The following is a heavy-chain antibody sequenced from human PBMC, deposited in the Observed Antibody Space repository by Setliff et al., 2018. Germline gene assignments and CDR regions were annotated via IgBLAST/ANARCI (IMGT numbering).Heavy chain of an antibody. V-gene: IGHV1-8*03. CDR2: MNPNSGNT. CDR3: AREAKRNVVVVVAATPVY. D-gene: IGHD2-15*01. CDR1: GYTFTSYD. J-gene: IGHJ4*02. Sequence: ASVKVSCKASGYTFTSYDINWVRQATGQGLEWMGWMNPNSGNTGYSQKFQGRVTITRDTSTSTVYMELSSLRSEDTAVYYCAREAKRNVVVVVAATPVYWGQGTLVTVSS.